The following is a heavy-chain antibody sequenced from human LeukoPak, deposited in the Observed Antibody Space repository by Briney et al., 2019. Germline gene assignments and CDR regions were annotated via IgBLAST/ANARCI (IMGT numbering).Heavy chain of an antibody. D-gene: IGHD1-26*01. CDR2: ISSSGSTI. V-gene: IGHV3-11*01. J-gene: IGHJ5*02. CDR1: GFTFSDYY. Sequence: PGGSLRLSCAASGFTFSDYYMSWIRQAPGKGLEWVSYISSSGSTIYYADSVKGRFTISRDNAKNSLYLQMNSLRAEDTAVYYCARDVGWELPYNWIDPWGQGTLVTVSS. CDR3: ARDVGWELPYNWIDP.